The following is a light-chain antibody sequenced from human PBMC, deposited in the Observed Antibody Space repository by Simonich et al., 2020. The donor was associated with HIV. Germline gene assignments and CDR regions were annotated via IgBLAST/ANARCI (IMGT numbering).Light chain of an antibody. V-gene: IGLV1-40*01. CDR3: QSYDSTLSGSRV. CDR2: GNS. CDR1: SSNLGAGYD. J-gene: IGLJ3*02. Sequence: QSVLTQPPSVSGAPGQRVTISCTGSSSNLGAGYDVPWNQQRPGTAPKLLNYGNSNRPSGVPDRFSGSKSGTSASLAITGLQAEDEADYYCQSYDSTLSGSRVFGGGTKLTVL.